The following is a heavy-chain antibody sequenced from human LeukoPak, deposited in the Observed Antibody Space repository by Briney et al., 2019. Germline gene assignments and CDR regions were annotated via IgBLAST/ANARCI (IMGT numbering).Heavy chain of an antibody. J-gene: IGHJ5*01. CDR1: GFTFSSYL. V-gene: IGHV3-23*01. CDR2: ISASGGNT. CDR3: AKPGYITSGWFDY. Sequence: GGSLRLSCAASGFTFSSYLMSWVCQAPGKGLEWVSTISASGGNTYYADSVKGRFTTSRDNPKNTLLLQMNSLRAEDTAVYYCAKPGYITSGWFDYWGQGAPVTVST. D-gene: IGHD1-14*01.